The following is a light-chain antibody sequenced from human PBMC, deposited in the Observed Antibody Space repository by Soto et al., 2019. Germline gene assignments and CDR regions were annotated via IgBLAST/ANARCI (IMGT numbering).Light chain of an antibody. CDR3: QVWDSSSGWV. V-gene: IGLV3-21*02. CDR2: DNS. Sequence: SYELTQPPSVSVAPGQTARISGGGNNIGNKRVHWYQQKPGQAPVLVLYDNSDRPSGIPERFSGSNTGNTATLTSSGVEAGDEADYYCQVWDSSSGWVFCGGTKLTVL. J-gene: IGLJ3*02. CDR1: NIGNKR.